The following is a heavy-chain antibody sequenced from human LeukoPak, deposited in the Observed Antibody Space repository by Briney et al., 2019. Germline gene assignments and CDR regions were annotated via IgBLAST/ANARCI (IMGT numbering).Heavy chain of an antibody. CDR1: GFTFSSYA. CDR3: AKSRADFWSSSDV. J-gene: IGHJ6*04. D-gene: IGHD3-3*01. CDR2: ISGSGGDT. Sequence: PGGSLRLSCAAPGFTFSSYAMSWVRQAPGKGLEWVSAISGSGGDTYYADSVKGRFSISRDNSKNTLNLQMNSLRAEDTAVYYCAKSRADFWSSSDVWGKGTTVTVSS. V-gene: IGHV3-23*01.